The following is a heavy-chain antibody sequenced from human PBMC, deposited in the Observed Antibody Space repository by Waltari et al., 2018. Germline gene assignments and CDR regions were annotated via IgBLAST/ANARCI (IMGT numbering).Heavy chain of an antibody. CDR3: VRDGLGSGWTRVDV. J-gene: IGHJ6*02. V-gene: IGHV3-48*03. CDR2: ISDGDKSI. Sequence: ELQLVESGGGLVQPGGSLRIACVASGFSFRRYEMNWVRQGPGKGLEWISYISDGDKSISYAESVKGRFTVSRDNAKNSLHLQMNNLRAEDTATYYCVRDGLGSGWTRVDVWGQGTTVTVSS. CDR1: GFSFRRYE. D-gene: IGHD2-15*01.